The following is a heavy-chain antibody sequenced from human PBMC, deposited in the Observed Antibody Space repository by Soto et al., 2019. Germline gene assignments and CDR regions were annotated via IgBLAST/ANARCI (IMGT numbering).Heavy chain of an antibody. CDR1: GFTFSSYW. Sequence: GGSLRLSCAASGFTFSSYWMSWVRQAPGKGLEWVANIKQDGSEKYYVDSVKGRFTISRDNAKNSLYLQMNSLRAEDTAVYYCARVAAPVWFGELLHPEYFQHWGQGTLVTVSS. CDR2: IKQDGSEK. D-gene: IGHD3-10*01. V-gene: IGHV3-7*05. CDR3: ARVAAPVWFGELLHPEYFQH. J-gene: IGHJ1*01.